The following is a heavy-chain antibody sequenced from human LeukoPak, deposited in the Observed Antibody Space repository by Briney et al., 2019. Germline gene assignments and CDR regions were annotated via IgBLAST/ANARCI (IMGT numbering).Heavy chain of an antibody. V-gene: IGHV1-69*02. CDR1: GYTFTNYY. D-gene: IGHD3-10*01. Sequence: SVKVSCKASGYTFTNYYVHWVRQAPGQGLEWMGRIIPILGIANYAQKFQGRVTITADKSTSTAYMELSSLRSEDTAVYYCARLSMVRGPGRDYWGQGTLVTVSS. CDR3: ARLSMVRGPGRDY. J-gene: IGHJ4*02. CDR2: IIPILGIA.